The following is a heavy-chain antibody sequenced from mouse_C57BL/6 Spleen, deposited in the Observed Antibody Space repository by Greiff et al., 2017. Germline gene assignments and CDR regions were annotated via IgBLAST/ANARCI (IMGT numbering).Heavy chain of an antibody. CDR3: ARRKDGYWNFDY. D-gene: IGHD2-3*01. CDR1: GYTFTDYN. Sequence: EVQLQQSGPELVKPGASVKIPCKASGYTFTDYNMDWVKQSHGKSLEWIGDINPNNGGTIYNQKFKGKATLTVDKSSSTAYMELRSLTSEDTAVXYCARRKDGYWNFDYWGQGTTLTVSS. V-gene: IGHV1-18*01. J-gene: IGHJ2*01. CDR2: INPNNGGT.